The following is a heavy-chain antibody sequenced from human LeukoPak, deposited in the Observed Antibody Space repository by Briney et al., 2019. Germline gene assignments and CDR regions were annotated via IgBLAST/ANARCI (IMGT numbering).Heavy chain of an antibody. CDR1: GYSFTSYW. CDR2: IYPGDSDT. D-gene: IGHD2-2*01. Sequence: GESLKISCKGSGYSFTSYWIGWVRQMPGKGLEWMGIIYPGDSDTRYSPSFQGQVTISADKSISTAYLQWSSLKASDTAMYYCARVTRGGYCSSTSCYHFDYWGQGTLVTVSS. V-gene: IGHV5-51*01. J-gene: IGHJ4*02. CDR3: ARVTRGGYCSSTSCYHFDY.